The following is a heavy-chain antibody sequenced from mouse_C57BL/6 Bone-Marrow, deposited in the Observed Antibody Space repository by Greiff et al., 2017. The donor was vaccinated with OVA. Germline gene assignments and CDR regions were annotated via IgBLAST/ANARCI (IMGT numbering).Heavy chain of an antibody. J-gene: IGHJ1*03. CDR3: ARDYSNYWYFDV. D-gene: IGHD2-5*01. CDR1: GYSITSGYY. V-gene: IGHV3-6*01. CDR2: ISYDGSN. Sequence: EVQLQESGPGLVKPSQSLSLTCSVTGYSITSGYYWNWIRQFPGNKLEWMGYISYDGSNNYNPSLKNRISFTRDTSKNQFFLKLNSVTTEDTATYYCARDYSNYWYFDVWGTGTTVTVSS.